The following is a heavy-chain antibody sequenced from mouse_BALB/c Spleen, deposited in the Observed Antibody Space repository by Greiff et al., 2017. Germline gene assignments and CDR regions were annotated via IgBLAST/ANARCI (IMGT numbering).Heavy chain of an antibody. CDR3: AIIYYGSFAY. J-gene: IGHJ3*01. Sequence: EVKLVESGPGLVKPSQSLSLTCTVTGYSITSDYAWNWIRQFPGNKLEWMGYISYSGSTSYNPSLKSRISITRDTSKNQFFLQLNSVTTEDTATYYCAIIYYGSFAYWGQGTLVTVSA. CDR1: GYSITSDYA. V-gene: IGHV3-2*02. CDR2: ISYSGST. D-gene: IGHD2-2*01.